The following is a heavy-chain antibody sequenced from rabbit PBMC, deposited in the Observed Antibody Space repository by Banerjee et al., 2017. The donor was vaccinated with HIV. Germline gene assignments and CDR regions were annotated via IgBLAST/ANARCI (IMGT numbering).Heavy chain of an antibody. J-gene: IGHJ4*01. D-gene: IGHD1-1*01. V-gene: IGHV1S40*01. Sequence: QSLEESGGDLVKPGASLTLTCKASGLDFSSSYWIYWVRQAPGKGLEWIGCINTGDCSTYYASWAKGRFPISKTSSTTVTLQMASLTAADTATYFCARDLADVIGWNFNFWDPDPLVTV. CDR2: INTGDCST. CDR1: GLDFSSSYW. CDR3: ARDLADVIGWNFNF.